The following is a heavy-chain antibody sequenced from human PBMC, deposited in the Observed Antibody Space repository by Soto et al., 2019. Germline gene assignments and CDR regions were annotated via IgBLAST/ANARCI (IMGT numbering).Heavy chain of an antibody. CDR2: INPNSGGT. J-gene: IGHJ4*02. D-gene: IGHD3-10*01. CDR1: GYTFTAFY. V-gene: IGHV1-2*02. Sequence: ASVKVACKASGYTFTAFYLHWLRQAPGQGLEWMGWINPNSGGTNYAETFHGRVTMTRNTSISTAYMELSSLRSDDKAFYYSTGGPYLPYDSWGQGTPVTVSS. CDR3: TGGPYLPYDS.